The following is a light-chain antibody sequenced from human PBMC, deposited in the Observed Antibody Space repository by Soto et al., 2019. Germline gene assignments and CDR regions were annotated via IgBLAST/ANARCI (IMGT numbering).Light chain of an antibody. J-gene: IGLJ1*01. Sequence: QPVLTHPHSASGTPGRRRRITRTKSTTNCGTSSVHWYQRLPGKAPKLLIYDVNNRPSGVSHRFSGSRSGNTASLTISGLHSEAEAGYYCTAHTGSSTFVFGSGIKVTVL. CDR2: DVN. CDR3: TAHTGSSTFV. V-gene: IGLV2-14*01. CDR1: TTNCGTSS.